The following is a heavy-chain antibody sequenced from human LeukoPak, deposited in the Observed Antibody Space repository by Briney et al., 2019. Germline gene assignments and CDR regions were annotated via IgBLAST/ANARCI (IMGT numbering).Heavy chain of an antibody. CDR3: ASEAPLWRSVTPREAFDI. CDR2: IKEDGSEK. V-gene: IGHV3-7*01. J-gene: IGHJ3*02. CDR1: GFTFSNYW. Sequence: GGSLRLSCAASGFTFSNYWMNWVRQAPGKGLEWVANIKEDGSEKYYVDSVKGRFTVSRDNAKKSVFLQMNSLRADDTAVYYCASEAPLWRSVTPREAFDIWGQGTMVIVSS. D-gene: IGHD3-16*01.